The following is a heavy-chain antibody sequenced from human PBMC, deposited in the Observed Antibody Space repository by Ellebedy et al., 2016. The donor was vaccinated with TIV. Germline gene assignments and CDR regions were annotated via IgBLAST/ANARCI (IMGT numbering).Heavy chain of an antibody. D-gene: IGHD4-11*01. CDR3: ARDLDRNYPGTYFDY. J-gene: IGHJ4*02. V-gene: IGHV3-21*01. CDR2: ISGSSPYI. CDR1: GFIFSNYN. Sequence: GESLKISCEASGFIFSNYNMNWVRQAPGKGLEWVSSISGSSPYIYYADSVKGRFAISRDNAKNSLYLQMNSLRAEDTAVYYCARDLDRNYPGTYFDYWGQGTLVTVSS.